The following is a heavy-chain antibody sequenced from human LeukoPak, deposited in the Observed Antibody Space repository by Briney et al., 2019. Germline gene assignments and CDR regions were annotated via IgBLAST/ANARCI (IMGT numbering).Heavy chain of an antibody. D-gene: IGHD6-13*01. CDR3: ASAAGYSSSWYVDY. J-gene: IGHJ4*02. CDR1: GFTFSRYA. Sequence: GGSLRLSCAASGFTFSRYAMSWVRQAPGKGLEWVSAISGSGGSTYYADSVKGRFTISRDNSKNTLYLQMNSLRAEDTAVYYCASAAGYSSSWYVDYWGQGTLVTVSS. V-gene: IGHV3-23*01. CDR2: ISGSGGST.